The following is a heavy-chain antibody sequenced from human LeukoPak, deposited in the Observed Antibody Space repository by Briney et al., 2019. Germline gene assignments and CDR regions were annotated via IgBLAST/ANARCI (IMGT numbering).Heavy chain of an antibody. CDR1: GFSFRGYG. J-gene: IGHJ5*02. CDR3: AKDPRIKGSSTGGWFDP. D-gene: IGHD1-14*01. Sequence: GGSLRLSCAASGFSFRGYGMHWVRQAPGKGLEWVAFIRYDGSNKYYTDSVKGRFTISRDNSKNTLYLQMNSLRAEDTAVYYCAKDPRIKGSSTGGWFDPWGQGTLVTVSS. V-gene: IGHV3-30*02. CDR2: IRYDGSNK.